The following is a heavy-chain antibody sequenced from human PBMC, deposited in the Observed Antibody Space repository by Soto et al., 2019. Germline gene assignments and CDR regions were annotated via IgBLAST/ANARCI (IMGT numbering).Heavy chain of an antibody. CDR3: ARVGSGWRDYFDY. CDR1: GYIFTRYP. Sequence: ASVKVSCKTFGYIFTRYPIHWVRQAPGQGLEWMGKINPSDGSTSYAQKFQGRITMTRDTSTSTVYMDLSSLRSEDTAVYYCARVGSGWRDYFDYWGQGTLVTVSS. D-gene: IGHD6-19*01. J-gene: IGHJ4*02. V-gene: IGHV1-46*01. CDR2: INPSDGST.